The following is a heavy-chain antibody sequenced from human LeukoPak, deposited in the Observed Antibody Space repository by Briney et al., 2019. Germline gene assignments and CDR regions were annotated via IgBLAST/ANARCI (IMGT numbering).Heavy chain of an antibody. CDR1: GGSISSSSYY. V-gene: IGHV4-39*01. CDR3: ASGGDILTGPDAFDI. D-gene: IGHD3-9*01. CDR2: IYYSGST. J-gene: IGHJ3*02. Sequence: SETLSLTCTVSGGSISSSSYYWGWIRQPPGKGLEWIGSIYYSGSTYYNPSLKSRVTISVDTSKNQFSLKLSSVTAADTAVYYCASGGDILTGPDAFDIWGQGTMVTVSS.